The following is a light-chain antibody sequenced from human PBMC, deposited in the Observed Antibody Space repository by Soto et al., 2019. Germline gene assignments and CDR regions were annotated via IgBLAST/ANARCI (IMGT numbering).Light chain of an antibody. V-gene: IGLV1-51*01. CDR1: SSNIENNY. J-gene: IGLJ1*01. Sequence: QSVLTQPPSVSAAPGQKVTISCSGSSSNIENNYVSWYQQLPGTAPKLLIYDSHKRPSGIPDRFSGSKSGTSATLGITGLQTGDEADYYCGTWDSSLSVYVFGTGTKVTVL. CDR2: DSH. CDR3: GTWDSSLSVYV.